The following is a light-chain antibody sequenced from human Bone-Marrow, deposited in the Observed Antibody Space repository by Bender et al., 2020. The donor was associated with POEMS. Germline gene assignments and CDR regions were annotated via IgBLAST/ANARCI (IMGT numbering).Light chain of an antibody. V-gene: IGLV2-8*01. Sequence: QSALTQPPSASGSPGQSVTISCTGTSSDIGGYNHVSWYQHHPGKSPKLIIYDVTKWPSGVPARFSGPKSGNTASLTISGLQAEDEADYYCSSYAGGYVLFGGGTTLTVL. J-gene: IGLJ2*01. CDR2: DVT. CDR3: SSYAGGYVL. CDR1: SSDIGGYNH.